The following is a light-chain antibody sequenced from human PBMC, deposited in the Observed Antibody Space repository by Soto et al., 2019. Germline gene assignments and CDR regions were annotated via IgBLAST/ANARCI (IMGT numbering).Light chain of an antibody. CDR1: QSVSSSY. J-gene: IGKJ5*01. Sequence: EIVLPQSPGTLSLSPGERATLSCRASQSVSSSYLAWYQQKPGQAPRLLIYGASSRATGIPDRFSGSGSGTDFTLTISRLEPEDFAMYYCQQYGRSPLVTFGQGTRLEIK. V-gene: IGKV3-20*01. CDR2: GAS. CDR3: QQYGRSPLVT.